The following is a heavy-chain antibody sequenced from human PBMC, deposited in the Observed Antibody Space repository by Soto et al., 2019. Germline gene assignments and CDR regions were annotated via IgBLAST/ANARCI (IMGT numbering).Heavy chain of an antibody. CDR3: ARVSEFSYYYGSGSSPAWFDP. CDR2: IYYSGST. CDR1: GGSISSYY. J-gene: IGHJ5*02. D-gene: IGHD3-10*01. Sequence: TLSLTCTVSGGSISSYYWSWIRQPPGKGLEWIGYIYYSGSTNYNPSLKSRVTISVDTSKNQFSLKLSSVTAADTAVYYCARVSEFSYYYGSGSSPAWFDPWGQGTLVTVSS. V-gene: IGHV4-59*01.